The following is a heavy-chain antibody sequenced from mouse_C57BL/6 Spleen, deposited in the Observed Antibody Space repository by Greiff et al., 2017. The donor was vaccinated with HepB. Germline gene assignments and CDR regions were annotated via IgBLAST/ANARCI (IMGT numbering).Heavy chain of an antibody. J-gene: IGHJ4*01. Sequence: VQLLQSGTELVKPGASVKISCKASGYAFSSSWMNWVKQRPGKGLEWIGRIYPGDGDTNYNRKFKGKATQTADKSSSTAYMQLSSLTSKNSAVYFCARHGISYNYAIDYWGQGTSVTVSS. V-gene: IGHV1-82*01. CDR2: IYPGDGDT. CDR1: GYAFSSSW. CDR3: ARHGISYNYAIDY. D-gene: IGHD1-1*01.